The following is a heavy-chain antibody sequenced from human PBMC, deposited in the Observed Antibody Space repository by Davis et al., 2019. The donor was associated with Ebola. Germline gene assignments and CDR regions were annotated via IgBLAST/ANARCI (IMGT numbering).Heavy chain of an antibody. V-gene: IGHV3-53*01. CDR3: ARDALSYSSSWTGWFDP. D-gene: IGHD6-13*01. Sequence: GESLKISCAASGFTVSSNYMSWVRQAPGKGLEWVSVIYSGGSTYYADSVKDRFTISRDNAKNSLYLQMNSLRAEDTAVYYCARDALSYSSSWTGWFDPWGQGTLVTVSS. CDR1: GFTVSSNY. CDR2: IYSGGST. J-gene: IGHJ5*02.